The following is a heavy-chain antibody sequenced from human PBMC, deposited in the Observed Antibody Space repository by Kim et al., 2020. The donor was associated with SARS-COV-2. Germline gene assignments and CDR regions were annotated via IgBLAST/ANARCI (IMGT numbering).Heavy chain of an antibody. CDR2: IYYSGST. J-gene: IGHJ4*02. CDR3: AASSRGRFGELSKTDY. D-gene: IGHD3-10*01. V-gene: IGHV4-31*03. Sequence: SETLSLTCTVSGGSISSGGYYWSWIRQHPGKGLEWIGYIYYSGSTYYNPSLKRRVTISVDTSKNQFSLKLSSVTAADTAVYYCAASSRGRFGELSKTDYWGQGTLVTVSS. CDR1: GGSISSGGYY.